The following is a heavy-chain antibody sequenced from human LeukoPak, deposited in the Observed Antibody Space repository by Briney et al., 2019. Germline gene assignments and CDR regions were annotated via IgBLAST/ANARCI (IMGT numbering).Heavy chain of an antibody. V-gene: IGHV3-30*04. Sequence: GGSLRLSCAASGFTFSSYAMHWVRQAPGKGLEWVAVISYDGSNKYYADSVKGRFTISRDNSKNTLYLQMNSLRAEDTAVYYCASLSPGYYIWGQGTLVTVSS. J-gene: IGHJ4*02. D-gene: IGHD3-22*01. CDR1: GFTFSSYA. CDR2: ISYDGSNK. CDR3: ASLSPGYYI.